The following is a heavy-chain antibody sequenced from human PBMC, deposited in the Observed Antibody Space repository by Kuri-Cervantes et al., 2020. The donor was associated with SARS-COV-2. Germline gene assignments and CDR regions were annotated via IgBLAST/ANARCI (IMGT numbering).Heavy chain of an antibody. D-gene: IGHD6-6*01. CDR2: ISSSSSYI. CDR3: ARGSSSTYFDY. CDR1: GFTFSSYE. V-gene: IGHV3-21*01. J-gene: IGHJ4*02. Sequence: GESLKISCAASGFTFSSYEMNWVRQAPGKGLEWVSSISSSSSYIYYADSVKGRFTISRDNAKNSLYLQMNSLRAEDTAVYYCARGSSSTYFDYWGQGTLVTVSS.